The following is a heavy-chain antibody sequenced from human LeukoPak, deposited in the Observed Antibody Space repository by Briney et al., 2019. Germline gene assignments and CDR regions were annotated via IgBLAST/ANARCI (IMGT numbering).Heavy chain of an antibody. CDR2: IGPTGTDR. D-gene: IGHD1-14*01. V-gene: IGHV3-21*01. Sequence: AGGSPRLSCAASGFTFSSCGFNWVRQAPGKGLEWVSSIGPTGTDRYYADSVRGRFTISRDNAKNSMYLQMDSLRDEDTAVYYCATETIGRHYDYWGQGTLLTVSS. CDR1: GFTFSSCG. J-gene: IGHJ4*02. CDR3: ATETIGRHYDY.